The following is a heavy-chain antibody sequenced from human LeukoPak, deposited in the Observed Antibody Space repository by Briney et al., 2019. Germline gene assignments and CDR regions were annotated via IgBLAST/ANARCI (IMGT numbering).Heavy chain of an antibody. D-gene: IGHD3-10*01. J-gene: IGHJ6*02. V-gene: IGHV3-11*01. CDR3: ASHRDYYGSGSYGVGPYYYYGMDV. CDR2: ISSSGSTI. CDR1: GFTFSDYY. Sequence: GGSLRLSCAASGFTFSDYYMSWIRQAPGKGLEWVSYISSSGSTIYYADSVKGRFTISRDNAKNSLYLQMNSLRAEDTAVYYCASHRDYYGSGSYGVGPYYYYGMDVWGQGTTVTVSS.